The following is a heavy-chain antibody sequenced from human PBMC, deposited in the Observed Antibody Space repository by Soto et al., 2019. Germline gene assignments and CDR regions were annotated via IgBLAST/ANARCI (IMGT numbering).Heavy chain of an antibody. V-gene: IGHV3-23*01. Sequence: EVQLLESGGGLVQPGGSLRLSCAASGFTFSSYAMSWVRQAPGKGLEWVSAISGSGGSTYYADSVKGRFTISRDNAKNSLYLQMNSLRAEDTAVYYCARGPVAVHFDYWGQGTLVTVSS. J-gene: IGHJ4*02. D-gene: IGHD6-19*01. CDR2: ISGSGGST. CDR3: ARGPVAVHFDY. CDR1: GFTFSSYA.